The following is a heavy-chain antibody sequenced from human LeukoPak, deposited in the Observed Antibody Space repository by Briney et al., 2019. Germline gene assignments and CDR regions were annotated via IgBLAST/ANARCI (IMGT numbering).Heavy chain of an antibody. CDR3: ASVPSAYAEYFQH. D-gene: IGHD3-16*01. CDR2: INPNSGGT. CDR1: GYTFTGYY. V-gene: IGHV1-2*02. J-gene: IGHJ1*01. Sequence: GASVKVSCKASGYTFTGYYMHWVRQAPGQGLEWMGWINPNSGGTNYAQKFQGRVTMTRDTSISTAYMELSRLRSDDTAVYYCASVPSAYAEYFQHWGQGTLVTVSS.